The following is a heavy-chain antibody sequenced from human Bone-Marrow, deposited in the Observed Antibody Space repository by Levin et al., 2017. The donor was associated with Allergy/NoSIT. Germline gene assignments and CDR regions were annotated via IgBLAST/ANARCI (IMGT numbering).Heavy chain of an antibody. CDR2: VSHDGSNK. J-gene: IGHJ4*02. V-gene: IGHV3-30-3*01. D-gene: IGHD6-19*01. CDR3: TRVVTGYKSVWYEEHY. CDR1: GFTFGSYT. Sequence: HPGGSLRLSCAASGFTFGSYTMNWVRQAPGKGLEWLAIVSHDGSNKFYADSVKGRFTISRDSSNNTVYLQMNSLRAEDTAMYYCTRVVTGYKSVWYEEHYWGQGTRVAVSS.